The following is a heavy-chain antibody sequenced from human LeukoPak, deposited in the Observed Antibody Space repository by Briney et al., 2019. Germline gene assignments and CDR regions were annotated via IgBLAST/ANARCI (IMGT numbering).Heavy chain of an antibody. CDR3: ARGSEESFDY. V-gene: IGHV4-30-4*01. CDR2: IYYGGST. J-gene: IGHJ4*02. Sequence: SETLSLTCTVSGGSISSGDYYWSWIRQPPGKGLEWIGYIYYGGSTYYNPSLKSRVTISVDTSKNQFSLKLSSVTAADTAVYYCARGSEESFDYWGQGTLVTVSS. CDR1: GGSISSGDYY.